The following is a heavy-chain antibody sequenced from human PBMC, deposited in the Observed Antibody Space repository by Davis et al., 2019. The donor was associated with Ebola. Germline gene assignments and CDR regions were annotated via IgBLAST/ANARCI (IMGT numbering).Heavy chain of an antibody. D-gene: IGHD1-26*01. J-gene: IGHJ5*02. CDR1: GYSFTSYW. Sequence: PGGSLRLSCKGSGYSFTSYWISWVRQMPGKGLEWMGIIYPGDSKTIYSPPFQGQVAISADKSINTAYLQWSSLKASDAAMYYCARRRNTVGAPFDPWGQGTLVTVSS. CDR2: IYPGDSKT. CDR3: ARRRNTVGAPFDP. V-gene: IGHV5-51*01.